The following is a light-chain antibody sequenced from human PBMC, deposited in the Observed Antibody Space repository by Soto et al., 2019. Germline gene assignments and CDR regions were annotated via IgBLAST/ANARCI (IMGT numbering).Light chain of an antibody. CDR2: EGI. CDR1: SSNIGGYNV. J-gene: IGLJ1*01. V-gene: IGLV2-23*01. Sequence: QSVLTQPASVSGSPGQSITISCSGTSSNIGGYNVVSWYQQHPGKAPKVIVYEGIKRPSGVSDRFSGSTSGSTASLTISGLQAEDEAEYYCCPYVGATTYVFGRGTKVTVL. CDR3: CPYVGATTYV.